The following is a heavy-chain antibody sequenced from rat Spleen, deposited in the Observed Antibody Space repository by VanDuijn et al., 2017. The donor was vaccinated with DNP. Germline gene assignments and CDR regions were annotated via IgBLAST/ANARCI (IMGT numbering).Heavy chain of an antibody. D-gene: IGHD1-12*01. Sequence: QVQLKESGPGLVQPSQTLPLTCTVSGFSLTSNGVSWVRPPPGKGLEWIAAISRCGSTYYNSALKSRLSISRDTSKSQVFLKMNSLQTEDTAIYFCTRVERSYAYYFDYWGQGVMVTVSS. CDR1: GFSLTSNG. J-gene: IGHJ2*01. CDR3: TRVERSYAYYFDY. CDR2: ISRCGST. V-gene: IGHV2S8*01.